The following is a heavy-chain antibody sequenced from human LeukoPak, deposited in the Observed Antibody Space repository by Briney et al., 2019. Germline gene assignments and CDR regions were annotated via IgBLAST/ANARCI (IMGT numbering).Heavy chain of an antibody. J-gene: IGHJ4*02. V-gene: IGHV3-30-3*01. CDR3: AREYYYDSSGYDSFFDY. Sequence: GGSLRLSCAASGFTFSSYAMHWVRQAPGKGLEWVAVISYDGSNKYYADSVKGRFTISRDNSKNTLYLQMNSLRAEDTAVYYCAREYYYDSSGYDSFFDYWGQGTWLTLSS. CDR2: ISYDGSNK. CDR1: GFTFSSYA. D-gene: IGHD3-22*01.